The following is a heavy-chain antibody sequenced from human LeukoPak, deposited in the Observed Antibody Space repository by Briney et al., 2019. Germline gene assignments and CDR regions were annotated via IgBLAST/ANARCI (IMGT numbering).Heavy chain of an antibody. CDR1: GDSISSSSYY. CDR3: ARHGLSMVRGVRYYYGMDV. J-gene: IGHJ6*02. Sequence: PSETLSLTRTVSGDSISSSSYYWGWIRQPPGKGLEWIGNIYYSGSTYYNPSLKSRVTISVDTSKNQFSLKLSSVTAADTAVYYYARHGLSMVRGVRYYYGMDVWGQGTTVTVSS. D-gene: IGHD3-10*01. CDR2: IYYSGST. V-gene: IGHV4-39*01.